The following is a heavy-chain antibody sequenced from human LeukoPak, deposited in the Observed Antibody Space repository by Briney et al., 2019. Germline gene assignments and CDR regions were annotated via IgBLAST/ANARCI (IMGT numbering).Heavy chain of an antibody. J-gene: IGHJ5*02. CDR1: AFTFSRYW. V-gene: IGHV3-74*01. CDR2: ISSDGTTT. D-gene: IGHD3-10*01. Sequence: PGGSLRLSCAASAFTFSRYWMHWVRQTPGEGLVWVSRISSDGTTTTYADSVKGRFTISRDNARNTLYLQMNSLRAEDTAVYYCARFAYDSGSLSWGQGVLVTVSS. CDR3: ARFAYDSGSLS.